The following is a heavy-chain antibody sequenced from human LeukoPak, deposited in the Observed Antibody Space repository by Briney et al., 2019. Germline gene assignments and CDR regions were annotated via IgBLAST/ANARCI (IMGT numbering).Heavy chain of an antibody. CDR3: ARDPRIAYYYDSSGYYDY. Sequence: GGSLTLSCAAYGFTFSSYAMHWLRQAPGKGLEYVSAISSNGGSTYYTNSVKGRSTISRDNSKNTLYLQMGSLRAEDMAVYYCARDPRIAYYYDSSGYYDYWGQGTLVTVSS. CDR2: ISSNGGST. J-gene: IGHJ4*02. V-gene: IGHV3-64*01. D-gene: IGHD3-22*01. CDR1: GFTFSSYA.